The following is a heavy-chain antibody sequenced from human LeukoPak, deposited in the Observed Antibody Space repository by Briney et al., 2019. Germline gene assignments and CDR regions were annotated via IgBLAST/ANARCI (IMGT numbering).Heavy chain of an antibody. Sequence: SETLSLTCSVSGGSISNYYWSWIRQPPGKGLEWIGYIYSSGYTNYKPSLKSRVTLSVDTSKNQVSLKLTSVTAADTAVYYCARQPSYYYYMDVWGKGTTVTVSS. CDR3: ARQPSYYYYMDV. J-gene: IGHJ6*03. CDR2: IYSSGYT. V-gene: IGHV4-59*08. CDR1: GGSISNYY.